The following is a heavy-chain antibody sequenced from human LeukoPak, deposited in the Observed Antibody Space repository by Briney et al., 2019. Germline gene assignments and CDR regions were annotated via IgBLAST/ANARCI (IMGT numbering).Heavy chain of an antibody. D-gene: IGHD1-1*01. CDR2: ISSSGSTI. CDR1: GFTFSSYS. J-gene: IGHJ4*02. V-gene: IGHV3-48*04. CDR3: ARAQPTGWNPDC. Sequence: PGGSLRLSCAASGFTFSSYSMNWVRQAPGKGLEWVSYISSSGSTIYYADSVKGRFTISRDNAKNSLYLQMNSLRAEDTAVYYCARAQPTGWNPDCWGQGTLVTVSS.